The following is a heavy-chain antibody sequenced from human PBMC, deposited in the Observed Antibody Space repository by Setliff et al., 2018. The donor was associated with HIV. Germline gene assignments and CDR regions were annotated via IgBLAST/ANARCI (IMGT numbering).Heavy chain of an antibody. V-gene: IGHV4-38-2*01. Sequence: SETLSLTCAVSGYSVSSGYYWGWIRQPPGKGLEWIGSFYHSGSTFYNPSLESRVTISVDTSKNQFSLKLSSVTAADTAVYYCVRATSPRPMVRGGRLDPWGQGTLVTVSS. J-gene: IGHJ5*02. CDR2: FYHSGST. CDR3: VRATSPRPMVRGGRLDP. D-gene: IGHD3-10*01. CDR1: GYSVSSGYY.